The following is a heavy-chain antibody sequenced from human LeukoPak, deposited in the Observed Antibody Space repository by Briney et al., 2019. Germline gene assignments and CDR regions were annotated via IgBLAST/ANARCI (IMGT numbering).Heavy chain of an antibody. V-gene: IGHV4-34*01. J-gene: IGHJ6*03. Sequence: PSETLSLTXVVYGGSFSDYYWTWVRQPPGKGLEWSGEINHGGTTKYNPSLKSRVTISIHTSNNQFSLKLNSVTAADTAVYYCARGEGTLAGRRWPYSFYYYVDVWGKGTTVTVSS. D-gene: IGHD6-19*01. CDR2: INHGGTT. CDR3: ARGEGTLAGRRWPYSFYYYVDV. CDR1: GGSFSDYY.